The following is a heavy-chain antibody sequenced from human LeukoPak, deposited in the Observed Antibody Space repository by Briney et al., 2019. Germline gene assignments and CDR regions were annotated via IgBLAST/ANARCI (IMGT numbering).Heavy chain of an antibody. D-gene: IGHD6-19*01. CDR2: ISSSGSTI. V-gene: IGHV3-48*03. J-gene: IGHJ6*02. CDR3: ASSGHSSGWNPDPYYYGMDV. CDR1: GFIFSRYG. Sequence: GRSLRLSCAASGFIFSRYGMNWVRQAPGKGLEWVSYISSSGSTIYYADSVKGRFTISRDNAKNSLYLQMNSLRAEDTAVYYCASSGHSSGWNPDPYYYGMDVWGQGTTVTVSS.